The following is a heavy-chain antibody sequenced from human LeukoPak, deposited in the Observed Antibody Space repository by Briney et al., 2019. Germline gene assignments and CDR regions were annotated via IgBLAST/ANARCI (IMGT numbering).Heavy chain of an antibody. D-gene: IGHD3-22*01. V-gene: IGHV3-9*01. CDR1: GFTFVDFA. CDR3: AKDTFRYYDSSGPVDY. J-gene: IGHJ4*02. CDR2: FGWNSGSI. Sequence: GGSLRLSGAASGFTFVDFALHWVRQAPGKGREWVSVFGWNSGSIGYADSVKGRFTISRDNAKNSLYLQMNSLRAEDTALYYCAKDTFRYYDSSGPVDYWGQGTLVTVSS.